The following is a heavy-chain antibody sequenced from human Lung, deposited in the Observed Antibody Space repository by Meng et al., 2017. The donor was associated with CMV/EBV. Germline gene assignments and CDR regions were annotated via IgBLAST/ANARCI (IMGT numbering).Heavy chain of an antibody. D-gene: IGHD3-10*01. CDR2: ISSSSSFK. CDR1: GFTFSNYG. Sequence: GGSLRLXCAASGFTFSNYGMNWVRQAPGKGLERLSSISSSSSFKDYADSVKGRFTISRDNAKNSLYLQMNNLRAEDTAVYYCARDSGGLYGSGSYYYYGLDVWXQGNXVNGAS. J-gene: IGHJ6*01. CDR3: ARDSGGLYGSGSYYYYGLDV. V-gene: IGHV3-21*01.